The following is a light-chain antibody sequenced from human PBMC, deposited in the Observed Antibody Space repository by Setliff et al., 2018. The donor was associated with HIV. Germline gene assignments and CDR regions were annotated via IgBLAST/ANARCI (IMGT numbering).Light chain of an antibody. V-gene: IGLV2-23*01. Sequence: QSVLAQPASVSGSPGQSITIPCTGTSSDIGRYNLVSWYQQYPGKAPKLMIYQATKRPSGVSNRFSGSKSGNTASLTISGLQAEDEADYYCCSNTGSNTYVFGSGTKVTVL. CDR2: QAT. CDR1: SSDIGRYNL. CDR3: CSNTGSNTYV. J-gene: IGLJ1*01.